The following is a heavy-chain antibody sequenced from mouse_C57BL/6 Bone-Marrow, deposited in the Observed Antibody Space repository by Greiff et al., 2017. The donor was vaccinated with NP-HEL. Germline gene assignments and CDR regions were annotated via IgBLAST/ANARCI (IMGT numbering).Heavy chain of an antibody. Sequence: QVQLQQSGPGLVQPSQSLSITCTVSGFSLTSYGVHWVRQSPGTGLEWLGVIWSGGSTDYNAAFISRLSISKDNSKSQVFFKMNSLQADDTAIYYCARGPPYYYGSYYFDYWGQGTTLTVSS. J-gene: IGHJ2*01. V-gene: IGHV2-2*01. CDR1: GFSLTSYG. CDR3: ARGPPYYYGSYYFDY. CDR2: IWSGGST. D-gene: IGHD1-1*01.